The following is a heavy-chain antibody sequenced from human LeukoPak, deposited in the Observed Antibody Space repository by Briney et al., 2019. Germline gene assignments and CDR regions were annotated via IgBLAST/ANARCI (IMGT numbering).Heavy chain of an antibody. CDR1: GYTFTSYG. CDR2: ISAYNGNT. CDR3: ASLYCSSTSCYFPCDY. V-gene: IGHV1-18*01. D-gene: IGHD2-2*01. Sequence: GASVKVSCKASGYTFTSYGISWVRQAPGQGLEWMGWISAYNGNTNYAQKLQGRVTMTTDTSTSTAYTELRSLRSDDTAVYHCASLYCSSTSCYFPCDYWGQGTLVTVSS. J-gene: IGHJ4*02.